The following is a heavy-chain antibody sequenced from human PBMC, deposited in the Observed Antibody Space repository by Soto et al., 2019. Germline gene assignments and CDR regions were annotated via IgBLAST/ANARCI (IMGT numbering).Heavy chain of an antibody. Sequence: QITLKESGPTLVKPTQTLTLTCTFSVFSLSTSGVGVGWIRQPPGQALEWLAIIYWDDDKRYSPSLKSRLTITNDTSKNLVVITMTNMDPVDTASYYCAQVEMATIGYWGQGTLVTVSS. CDR2: IYWDDDK. V-gene: IGHV2-5*02. CDR3: AQVEMATIGY. J-gene: IGHJ4*02. D-gene: IGHD5-12*01. CDR1: VFSLSTSGVG.